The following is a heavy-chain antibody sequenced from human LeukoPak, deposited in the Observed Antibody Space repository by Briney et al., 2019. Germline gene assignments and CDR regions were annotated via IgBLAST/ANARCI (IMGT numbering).Heavy chain of an antibody. D-gene: IGHD7-27*01. CDR2: IYYSGST. V-gene: IGHV4-30-4*01. CDR3: ARVVWGGDFHYSLDV. J-gene: IGHJ6*03. Sequence: SETLSLTCTVSGGSISSGDYYWSWIRQPPGKGLEWIGYIYYSGSTYYNPSLKSRVTMSVDTSKNQVSLKLRSVTAADTAVYYCARVVWGGDFHYSLDVWGKGTTVIVSS. CDR1: GGSISSGDYY.